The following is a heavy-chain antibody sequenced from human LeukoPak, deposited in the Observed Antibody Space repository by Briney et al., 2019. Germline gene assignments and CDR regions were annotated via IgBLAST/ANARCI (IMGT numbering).Heavy chain of an antibody. CDR1: GGSISSGGYS. CDR3: ARGGRITVTTIDY. D-gene: IGHD4-17*01. J-gene: IGHJ4*02. Sequence: SQTLSLTCAVSGGSISSGGYSWSWIRQPPGKGLEWIGYIYHSGSTYYNPSLKSRVTISVDRSKNQFSLKLSSVTAADTAVYYCARGGRITVTTIDYWGQGTLVAVSS. V-gene: IGHV4-30-2*01. CDR2: IYHSGST.